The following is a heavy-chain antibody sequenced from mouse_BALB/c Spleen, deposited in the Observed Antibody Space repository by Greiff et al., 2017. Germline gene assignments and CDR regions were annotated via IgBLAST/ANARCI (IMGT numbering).Heavy chain of an antibody. CDR3: ARERFLMDY. J-gene: IGHJ4*01. CDR2: ISSGSSTI. Sequence: EVMLVESGGGLVQPGGSRKLSCAASGFTFSSFGMHWVRQAPEKGLEWVAYISSGSSTIYYADTVKGRFTISRDNPKNTLFLQMTSLRSEDTAMYYCARERFLMDYWGQGTSVTVSS. CDR1: GFTFSSFG. V-gene: IGHV5-17*02.